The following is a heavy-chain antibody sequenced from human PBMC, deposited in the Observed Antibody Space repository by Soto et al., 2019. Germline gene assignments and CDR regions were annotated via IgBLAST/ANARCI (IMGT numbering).Heavy chain of an antibody. CDR3: ARVSPWHAIPYSRAPVDY. CDR2: ISAYNGNT. J-gene: IGHJ4*02. D-gene: IGHD6-13*01. V-gene: IGHV1-18*01. CDR1: GYTFTSYG. Sequence: QVQLVQSGAEVKKPGASVKVSCKASGYTFTSYGISWVRQGPGQGLEWMGWISAYNGNTNYAQKLQGRVTMTTDTSTSTAYMELRSLRSDDTAVYYCARVSPWHAIPYSRAPVDYWGQGTLVTVSS.